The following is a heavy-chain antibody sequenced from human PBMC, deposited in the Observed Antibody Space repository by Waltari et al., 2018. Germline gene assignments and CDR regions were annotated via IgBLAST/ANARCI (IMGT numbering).Heavy chain of an antibody. J-gene: IGHJ4*02. V-gene: IGHV1-69*02. CDR2: SIPILCIA. CDR1: GGTFSSYT. D-gene: IGHD3-22*01. Sequence: QVQLVQSGAEVKKPGSSVKVSCKDSGGTFSSYTISWVRQAHGQGLEWMGRSIPILCIANYAQKFQGRVTITSDKSTSTAYMERSTLRSEDTAVYYCSSSVSTYYDSRGYWRPTDYWGPGTLVTVSS. CDR3: SSSVSTYYDSRGYWRPTDY.